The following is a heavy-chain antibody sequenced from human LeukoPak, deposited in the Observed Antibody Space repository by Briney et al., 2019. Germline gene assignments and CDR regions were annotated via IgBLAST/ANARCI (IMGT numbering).Heavy chain of an antibody. CDR3: ARDRRNWNYSDY. CDR1: GYTFTGYG. CDR2: ISAYNGNT. D-gene: IGHD1-1*01. J-gene: IGHJ4*02. Sequence: GASVKVSCKASGYTFTGYGISWVRQAPGQGLEWMGWISAYNGNTNYAQKLLGRVTMTTDTSTSTAYMELRSLRSDDTAVYYCARDRRNWNYSDYWGQGTLVTVSS. V-gene: IGHV1-18*01.